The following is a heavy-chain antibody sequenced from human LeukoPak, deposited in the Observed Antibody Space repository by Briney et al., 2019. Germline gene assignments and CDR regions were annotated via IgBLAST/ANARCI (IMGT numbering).Heavy chain of an antibody. CDR2: IIPDSGGT. Sequence: ASVKVSCKASGYTLTEYYIHWVRQAPGQGLEWMGFIIPDSGGTTYQQNFQGRVTMTRDMSISTFYMELSSLRPDDTAVYYCSAEDKYCTGANCGVFWGQGTLVTVSS. J-gene: IGHJ4*02. CDR1: GYTLTEYY. V-gene: IGHV1-2*02. D-gene: IGHD2-8*02. CDR3: SAEDKYCTGANCGVF.